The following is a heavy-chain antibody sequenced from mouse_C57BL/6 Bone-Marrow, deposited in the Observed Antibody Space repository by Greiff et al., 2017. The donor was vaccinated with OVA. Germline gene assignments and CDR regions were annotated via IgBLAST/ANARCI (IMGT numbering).Heavy chain of an antibody. CDR3: ASSCTTVVADWYFDV. Sequence: QVQLQQSGAELVKPGASVKISCKASGYAFSSYWMNWVKQRPGKGLEWIGQIYPGDGDTNYNGKFKGKAKLTADKSASTAYMPLSSLTSEDSSVYSGASSCTTVVADWYFDVWGTGTAVTVSS. CDR2: IYPGDGDT. V-gene: IGHV1-80*01. CDR1: GYAFSSYW. J-gene: IGHJ1*03. D-gene: IGHD1-1*01.